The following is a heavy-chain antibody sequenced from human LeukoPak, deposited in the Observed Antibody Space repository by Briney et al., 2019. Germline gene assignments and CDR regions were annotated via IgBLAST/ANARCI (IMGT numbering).Heavy chain of an antibody. J-gene: IGHJ4*02. D-gene: IGHD2-15*01. V-gene: IGHV3-30*02. CDR2: IRKDGSNE. Sequence: GGSLRLSCAASGFTFSSYGMHWVRQAPGEGLGWGAFIRKDGSNEYYADSVKGRFTISRDNSKNTVYLQMNSLRVDDSAVYYCAKRKNSPGYSSLDQWGQGTLVTVSS. CDR3: AKRKNSPGYSSLDQ. CDR1: GFTFSSYG.